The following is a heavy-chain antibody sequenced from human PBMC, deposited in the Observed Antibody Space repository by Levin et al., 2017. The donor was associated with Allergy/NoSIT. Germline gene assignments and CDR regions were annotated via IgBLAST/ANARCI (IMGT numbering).Heavy chain of an antibody. CDR2: ISSNGGST. J-gene: IGHJ2*01. D-gene: IGHD3-22*01. V-gene: IGHV3-64*01. Sequence: RGESLKISCAASGFTFSSYAMHWVRQAPGKGLEYVSAISSNGGSTYYANSVKGRFTISRDNSKNTLYLQMGSLRAEDMAVYYCARGLSGYHYWYFDLWGRGTLVTVSS. CDR3: ARGLSGYHYWYFDL. CDR1: GFTFSSYA.